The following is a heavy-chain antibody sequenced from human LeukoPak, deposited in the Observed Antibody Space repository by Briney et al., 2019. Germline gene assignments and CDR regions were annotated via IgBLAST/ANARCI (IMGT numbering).Heavy chain of an antibody. Sequence: ASVRVSCKTSGYAFTDSYLHWVRQAPGRGLEWMGYVNPNSGGTDYAQKFQGRVTMTRDTSITTAYMELTALTSDDTAIYFCARQVVRMTNNWSDPWGQGTLVTVSS. CDR1: GYAFTDSY. J-gene: IGHJ5*02. CDR3: ARQVVRMTNNWSDP. V-gene: IGHV1-2*02. D-gene: IGHD2-15*01. CDR2: VNPNSGGT.